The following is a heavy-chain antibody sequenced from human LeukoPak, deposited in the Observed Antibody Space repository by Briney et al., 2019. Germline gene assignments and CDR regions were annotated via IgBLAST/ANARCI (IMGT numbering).Heavy chain of an antibody. CDR3: ARASYDFWSGPYYFDY. D-gene: IGHD3-3*01. J-gene: IGHJ4*02. CDR1: GGSFSGYY. V-gene: IGHV4-34*01. CDR2: INHSGST. Sequence: PSETLSLTCAVYGGSFSGYYWSWIRQPPGKGLEWIGEINHSGSTNYNPSPKSRVTISVDTSKNQFSLKLSSVTAADTAVYYCARASYDFWSGPYYFDYWGQGTLVTVSS.